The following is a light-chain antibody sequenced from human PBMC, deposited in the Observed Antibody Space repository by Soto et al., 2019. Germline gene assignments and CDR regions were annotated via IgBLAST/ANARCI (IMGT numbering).Light chain of an antibody. Sequence: QAVLTQPPSASGTPGQRVSISCSGSSSNIGSNTVNWYQQLPGTAPKLLIYSTNQRPSGVPDRFSGSKSGTSDSLAISGLQSEDEADHYCAAWDDSLNGHVFGSGTKLTVL. CDR2: STN. J-gene: IGLJ1*01. V-gene: IGLV1-44*01. CDR1: SSNIGSNT. CDR3: AAWDDSLNGHV.